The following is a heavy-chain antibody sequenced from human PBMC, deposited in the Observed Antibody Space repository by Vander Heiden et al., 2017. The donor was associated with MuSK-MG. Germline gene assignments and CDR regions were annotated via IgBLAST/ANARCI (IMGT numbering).Heavy chain of an antibody. Sequence: QVQLQESGPGLVKPSETLSLTCTVSGGSISSYYWSWIRQPPGKGLEWIGYIYYSGSTNDNPSLKSRVTISVDTSKNQFSLKLSSVTAADTAVYDGARVELGAFDIWGQGTMVTVSS. J-gene: IGHJ3*02. CDR1: GGSISSYY. V-gene: IGHV4-59*01. CDR2: IYYSGST. CDR3: ARVELGAFDI. D-gene: IGHD3-10*01.